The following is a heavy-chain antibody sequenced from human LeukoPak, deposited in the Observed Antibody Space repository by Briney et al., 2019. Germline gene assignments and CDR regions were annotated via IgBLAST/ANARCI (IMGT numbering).Heavy chain of an antibody. CDR2: ISSSGST. J-gene: IGHJ4*02. CDR1: GGSISSYY. Sequence: SETLSRTCTVSGGSISSYYWSWIRQPAGKGLEWIGRISSSGSTNYNPSLKSRVTMSVDTSKNQFSLKLTSVSAADTAVYYCARGYLASDYWGQGTLVTVSS. D-gene: IGHD1-14*01. V-gene: IGHV4-4*07. CDR3: ARGYLASDY.